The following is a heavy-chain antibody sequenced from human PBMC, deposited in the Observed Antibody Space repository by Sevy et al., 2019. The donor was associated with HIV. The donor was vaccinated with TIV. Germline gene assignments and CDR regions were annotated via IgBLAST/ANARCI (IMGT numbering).Heavy chain of an antibody. D-gene: IGHD2-21*02. J-gene: IGHJ4*02. CDR2: IIWNGGSK. CDR3: AREKSCGGACYHFDY. Sequence: GGSLRLPCVASGFTFDDYGMSWVRQVPGKGLEWVSSIIWNGGSKTYADSVKGRFIISRDNGKNSLYLQMNSLRAEDTALYFCAREKSCGGACYHFDYWGQGTLVTVSS. V-gene: IGHV3-20*04. CDR1: GFTFDDYG.